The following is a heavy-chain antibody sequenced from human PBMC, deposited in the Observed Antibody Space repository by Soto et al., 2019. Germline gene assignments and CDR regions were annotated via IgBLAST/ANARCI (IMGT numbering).Heavy chain of an antibody. V-gene: IGHV3-23*01. CDR2: IGLGNDDT. J-gene: IGHJ6*02. Sequence: GGSRGRSWAASGLGFSIYSVSWVRPAPGKGLECVSGIGLGNDDTYYADSVKGRFIISRDNSKYTVSLQMNSLRDEDTAVYYCARDTGSYRYYYYYGMDVWGQGTTVTVSS. CDR3: ARDTGSYRYYYYYGMDV. D-gene: IGHD3-16*02. CDR1: GLGFSIYS.